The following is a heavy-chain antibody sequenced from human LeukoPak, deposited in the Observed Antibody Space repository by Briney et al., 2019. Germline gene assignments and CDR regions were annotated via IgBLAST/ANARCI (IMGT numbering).Heavy chain of an antibody. Sequence: PSQTLSLTCAVSGGSISSGGYSWSWIRQPAGKGLEWIGYIYHSGSTYYNPSLKSRVTISVDRSKNQFSLKLSSVTAADTAVYYCARGLYYDSSGYGFDYWGQGTLVTVSS. V-gene: IGHV4-30-2*01. CDR2: IYHSGST. J-gene: IGHJ4*02. CDR3: ARGLYYDSSGYGFDY. CDR1: GGSISSGGYS. D-gene: IGHD3-22*01.